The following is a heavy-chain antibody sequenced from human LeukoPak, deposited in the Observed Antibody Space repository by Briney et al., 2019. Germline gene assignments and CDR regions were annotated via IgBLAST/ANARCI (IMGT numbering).Heavy chain of an antibody. J-gene: IGHJ4*02. CDR3: ARSRSASYGSGSYYNKIGFDY. D-gene: IGHD3-10*01. V-gene: IGHV1-8*01. Sequence: ASVKVSCKASGYTFTSYDINWVRQATGQGLEWMGWMNPNSGNTGYAQKFQGRVTMTRNTSISTAYMELSRLRSEDTAVYYCARSRSASYGSGSYYNKIGFDYWGQGTLVTVSS. CDR1: GYTFTSYD. CDR2: MNPNSGNT.